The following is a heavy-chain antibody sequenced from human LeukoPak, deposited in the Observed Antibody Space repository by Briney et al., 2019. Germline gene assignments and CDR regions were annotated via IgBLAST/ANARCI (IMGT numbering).Heavy chain of an antibody. CDR3: AKGPWSIAAQYYFDY. CDR1: GFTFSSYS. V-gene: IGHV3-48*04. J-gene: IGHJ4*02. Sequence: PGGSLRLSCAASGFTFSSYSMNWVRQAPGKGLEWVSYISSSSSTIYYADSVKGRFTISRDNAKNSLYLQMNSLRAEDTAVYYCAKGPWSIAAQYYFDYWGQGTLVTVSS. D-gene: IGHD6-6*01. CDR2: ISSSSSTI.